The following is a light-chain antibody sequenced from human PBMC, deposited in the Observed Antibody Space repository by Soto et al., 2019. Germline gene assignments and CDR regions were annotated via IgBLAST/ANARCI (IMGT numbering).Light chain of an antibody. J-gene: IGLJ3*02. CDR2: DND. CDR3: GTWDATLSAGV. Sequence: QSVLTQPPSVSAAPGQKVTMSCSGSSSNIGNDYVSWYQQLPGTAPRLLIYDNDKRPSGIPDRFSGSKSGTSATLGITGLQTGDEADYYCGTWDATLSAGVFGGGTKVTVL. CDR1: SSNIGNDY. V-gene: IGLV1-51*01.